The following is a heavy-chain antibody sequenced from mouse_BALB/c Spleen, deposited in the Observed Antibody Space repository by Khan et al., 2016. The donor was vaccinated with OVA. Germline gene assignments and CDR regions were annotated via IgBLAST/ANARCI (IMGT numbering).Heavy chain of an antibody. CDR1: GYTLTNYG. J-gene: IGHJ3*01. CDR3: ARSNGNYWFAY. Sequence: QIQLVQSGPELKKPGETVKLSCKASGYTLTNYGMNWVKQAPGKGLKWMGWINTYTGEPKYAEDFKGRIAFSLETSASTASLQINNLTNEDTATYFCARSNGNYWFAYWGQGTLVTVSA. CDR2: INTYTGEP. V-gene: IGHV9-3-1*01. D-gene: IGHD2-1*01.